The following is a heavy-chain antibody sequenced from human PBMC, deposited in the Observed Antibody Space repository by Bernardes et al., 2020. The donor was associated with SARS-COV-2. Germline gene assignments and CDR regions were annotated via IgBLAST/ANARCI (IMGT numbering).Heavy chain of an antibody. CDR2: VSANNGNT. D-gene: IGHD3-22*01. J-gene: IGHJ1*01. CDR3: ARGDLFDSRGPMQH. V-gene: IGHV1-18*01. CDR1: GYSFSSYG. Sequence: ASVKVSCKTSGYSFSSYGITWVRQAPGQGLEWMGWVSANNGNTRYGQKFQGRVTLTTDTSTSTAYVELRSLRSDDTAVYYCARGDLFDSRGPMQHWGQGTRVTVSS.